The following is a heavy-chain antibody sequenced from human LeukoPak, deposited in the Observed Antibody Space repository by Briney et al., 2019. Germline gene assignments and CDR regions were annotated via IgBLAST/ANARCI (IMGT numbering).Heavy chain of an antibody. CDR3: ARQFDGSHPNAFDI. D-gene: IGHD1-26*01. CDR2: ISYDGSNK. CDR1: GFTFSSYG. J-gene: IGHJ3*02. Sequence: GRSLRLSCAASGFTFSSYGMHWVRQAPGKGLEWVAVISYDGSNKYYADSVKGRFTISRDNSKNTLYLQMASLRVEDTAVYYCARQFDGSHPNAFDIWGQGTMVTVSS. V-gene: IGHV3-30*03.